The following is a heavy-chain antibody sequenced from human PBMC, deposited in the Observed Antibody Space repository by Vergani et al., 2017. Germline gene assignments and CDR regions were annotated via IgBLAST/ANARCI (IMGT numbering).Heavy chain of an antibody. CDR1: GGSISSGSYY. D-gene: IGHD6-13*01. J-gene: IGHJ6*02. CDR2: FYTGGGT. CDR3: ARDPLYSTTWPFLLLDMDV. V-gene: IGHV4-61*02. Sequence: QVQLQESGQGLVRPSQTLSLTCTVSGGSISSGSYYWSWFRQPAGKGLEWIGRFYTGGGTSYNPSLKSRVTISVDTSKNQFSLQLSSVTAADTAVYYCARDPLYSTTWPFLLLDMDVWGQGTTVTVSS.